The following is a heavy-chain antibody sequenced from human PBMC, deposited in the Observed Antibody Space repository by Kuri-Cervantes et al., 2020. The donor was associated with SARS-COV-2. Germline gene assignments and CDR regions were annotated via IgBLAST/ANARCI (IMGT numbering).Heavy chain of an antibody. Sequence: GESLKISCAVSGFASSNSAMSWVRQAPGKGLEWVSSISLNGGSQYYADSVKGRFTISRDNSKNTLYLQMNSLRTEDTAVYYCARGFELLRDFDLWGRGTLVTVSS. D-gene: IGHD1-7*01. V-gene: IGHV3-23*01. CDR2: ISLNGGSQ. J-gene: IGHJ2*01. CDR3: ARGFELLRDFDL. CDR1: GFASSNSA.